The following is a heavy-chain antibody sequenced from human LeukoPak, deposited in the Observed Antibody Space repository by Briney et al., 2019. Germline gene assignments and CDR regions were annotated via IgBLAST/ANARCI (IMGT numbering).Heavy chain of an antibody. CDR3: ARHNGYSSGWSDY. CDR1: GYSFTNYW. V-gene: IGHV5-51*01. CDR2: IFPRDFDT. J-gene: IGHJ4*02. D-gene: IGHD6-19*01. Sequence: GESLKISCEATGYSFTNYWIAWVRQTPGKGLEWMGIIFPRDFDTRYSPSFQGQVTISADKSISTAYLQWSSLKASDTAMYYCARHNGYSSGWSDYWGQGTLVTVSS.